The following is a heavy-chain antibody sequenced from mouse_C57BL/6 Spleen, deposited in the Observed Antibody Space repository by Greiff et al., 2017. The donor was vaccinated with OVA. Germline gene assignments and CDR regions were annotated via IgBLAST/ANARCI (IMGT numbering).Heavy chain of an antibody. V-gene: IGHV1-61*01. Sequence: VQLQQPGAELVRPGSSVKLSCKASGYTFTSYWMDWVKQRPGQGLEWIGNIYPSDSETHYNQKFKDKATLTVDKSSITAYMQLSSLTSEDSAVYYCARSPQLRLPFAYWGQGTLVTVSA. J-gene: IGHJ3*01. CDR3: ARSPQLRLPFAY. CDR1: GYTFTSYW. D-gene: IGHD3-2*02. CDR2: IYPSDSET.